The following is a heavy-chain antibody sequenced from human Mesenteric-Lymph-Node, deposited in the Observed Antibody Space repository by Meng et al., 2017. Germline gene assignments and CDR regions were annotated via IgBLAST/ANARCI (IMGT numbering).Heavy chain of an antibody. D-gene: IGHD3-3*01. Sequence: GESLKISCAASGFTFSSYAMSWVRQAPVKGLEWVSAISGSGGSTYYADSVKGRFTISRDNSKNTLYLQMNSLRAEDTAVYYCARSDDFWSGYYTGLFDYWGQGTLVTVSS. CDR1: GFTFSSYA. CDR2: ISGSGGST. CDR3: ARSDDFWSGYYTGLFDY. V-gene: IGHV3-23*01. J-gene: IGHJ4*02.